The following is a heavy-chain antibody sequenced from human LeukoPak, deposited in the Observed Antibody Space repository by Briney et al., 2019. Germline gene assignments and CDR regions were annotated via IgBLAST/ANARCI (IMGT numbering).Heavy chain of an antibody. V-gene: IGHV1-69*13. CDR1: GGTFSSYA. CDR3: AREGYCSGGSCCSPWFDP. J-gene: IGHJ5*02. D-gene: IGHD2-15*01. Sequence: SVKVSCKASGGTFSSYAISWVRQAPGQGLEWMGGIIPIFGTANYAQKFQGRVTITADESTSTAYMELSSLRSEDTAVYYCAREGYCSGGSCCSPWFDPWGQGTLVTVSS. CDR2: IIPIFGTA.